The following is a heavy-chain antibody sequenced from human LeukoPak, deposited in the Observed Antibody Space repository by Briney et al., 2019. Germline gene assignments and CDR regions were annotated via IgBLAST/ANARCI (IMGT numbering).Heavy chain of an antibody. CDR3: ARASWVSNADAVC. Sequence: GGSLRLSCAASGFTFSSYGMHWVRQAPGKGLEWVAFIWYYGGNKYYAEKVKGRVTMTRDKSKSTVYPELKNLRVDDTAGYYCARASWVSNADAVCWGQGTMVTVSS. V-gene: IGHV3-33*01. J-gene: IGHJ4*01. CDR2: IWYYGGNK. CDR1: GFTFSSYG. D-gene: IGHD6-13*01.